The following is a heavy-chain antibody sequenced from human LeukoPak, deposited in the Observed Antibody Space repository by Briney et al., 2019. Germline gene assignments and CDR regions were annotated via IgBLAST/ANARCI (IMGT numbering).Heavy chain of an antibody. Sequence: ASETLSLTCTVSGGSISSYYWSWIRQPPGKGLEWIGYIYYSGSTNYNPSLKTRVTISVDTSKNQFSLKLSSVTAAGTAVYYCARARLLWFGESINWFDPWGQGTLVTVSS. J-gene: IGHJ5*02. D-gene: IGHD3-10*01. CDR2: IYYSGST. CDR3: ARARLLWFGESINWFDP. CDR1: GGSISSYY. V-gene: IGHV4-59*08.